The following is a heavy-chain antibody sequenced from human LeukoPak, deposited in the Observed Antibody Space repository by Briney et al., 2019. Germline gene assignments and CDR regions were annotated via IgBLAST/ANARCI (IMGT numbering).Heavy chain of an antibody. D-gene: IGHD1-14*01. V-gene: IGHV3-30*02. J-gene: IGHJ5*02. Sequence: GGSLRVSCAASGFTFSSYGMHWVRQAPGKGLEWVAFIRYDGSNKYYADSVKGRFTISRDNSKNTLYLQMNSLRAEDTAVYYCAKDTTPPKAGFDPWGQGTLVSVSS. CDR1: GFTFSSYG. CDR3: AKDTTPPKAGFDP. CDR2: IRYDGSNK.